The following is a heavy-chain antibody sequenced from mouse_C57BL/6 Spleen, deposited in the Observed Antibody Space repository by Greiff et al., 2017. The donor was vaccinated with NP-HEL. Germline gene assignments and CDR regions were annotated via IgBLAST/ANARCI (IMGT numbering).Heavy chain of an antibody. CDR3: ARKDWVTTVVESGSYWYFDV. V-gene: IGHV1-85*01. CDR2: IYPRDGST. Sequence: VQLQQSGPELVKPGASVKLSCKASGYTFTSYDINWVKQRPGQGLEWIGWIYPRDGSTKYNEKFKGKATLTVDTSSSTAYMELHSLTSEDSAVYFCARKDWVTTVVESGSYWYFDVWGTGTTVTVSS. D-gene: IGHD1-1*01. CDR1: GYTFTSYD. J-gene: IGHJ1*03.